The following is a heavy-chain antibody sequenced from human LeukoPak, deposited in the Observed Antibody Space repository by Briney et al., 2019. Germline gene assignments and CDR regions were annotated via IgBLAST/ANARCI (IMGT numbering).Heavy chain of an antibody. CDR2: IIPILGIA. J-gene: IGHJ4*02. V-gene: IGHV1-69*04. CDR3: ARVDTAMVTGD. CDR1: GYTFTSYG. D-gene: IGHD5-18*01. Sequence: ASVKVSCKASGYTFTSYGISWVRQAPGQGLEWMGRIIPILGIANYAQKFQGRVTITADKSTSTAYMELSSLRSEDTAVYYCARVDTAMVTGDWGQGTLVTVSS.